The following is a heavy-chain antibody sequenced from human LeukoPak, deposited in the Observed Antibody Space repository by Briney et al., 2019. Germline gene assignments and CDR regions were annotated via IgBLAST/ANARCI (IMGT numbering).Heavy chain of an antibody. CDR2: IYPGDSDT. V-gene: IGHV5-51*01. CDR3: AREVVITKRYDAFDI. J-gene: IGHJ3*02. Sequence: GESLKISCKGSGYSFTSYWIGWVRQMPGKGLEWMGIIYPGDSDTRYSPSFQGQVTISADKSTSTAYMELSSLRSEDTAVYYCAREVVITKRYDAFDIWGQGTMVTVSS. D-gene: IGHD3-22*01. CDR1: GYSFTSYW.